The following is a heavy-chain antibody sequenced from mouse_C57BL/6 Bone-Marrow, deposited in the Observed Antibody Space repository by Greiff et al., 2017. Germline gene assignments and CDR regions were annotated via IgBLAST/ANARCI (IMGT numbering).Heavy chain of an antibody. CDR1: GYTFTSYW. V-gene: IGHV1-55*01. Sequence: QVQLQQPGAELVKPGASVKMSCKASGYTFTSYWITWVKQRPGQGLEWIGDIYPGSGSTNYNEKFKSKATLTVDTSSSTAYMQLSSLTSEDSAVYYCARIYYYGSPTAYWGLGTLVTVSA. J-gene: IGHJ3*01. D-gene: IGHD1-1*01. CDR2: IYPGSGST. CDR3: ARIYYYGSPTAY.